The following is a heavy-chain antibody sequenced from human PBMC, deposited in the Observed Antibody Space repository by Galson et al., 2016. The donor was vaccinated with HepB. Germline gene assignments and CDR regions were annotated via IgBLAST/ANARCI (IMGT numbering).Heavy chain of an antibody. Sequence: PALVKPTQTLTLTCTFSGFSLNTRGMGVGWIRQPPGKALEWLALIYWDDDKRYRPFLKRTLTITQDASRDQVVLTMTNMDPVDTATYYCARRSPMAEGASFDAWGQGTLVTVSS. CDR3: ARRSPMAEGASFDA. CDR2: IYWDDDK. J-gene: IGHJ5*02. V-gene: IGHV2-5*02. CDR1: GFSLNTRGMG. D-gene: IGHD3-10*01.